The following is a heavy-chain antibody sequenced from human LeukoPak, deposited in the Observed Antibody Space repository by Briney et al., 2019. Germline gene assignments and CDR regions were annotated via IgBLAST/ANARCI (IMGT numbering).Heavy chain of an antibody. D-gene: IGHD6-19*01. CDR3: ARVSIGWDP. CDR2: ISYDGSNK. CDR1: GFTFSSYA. Sequence: GGSLRLSCADPGFTFSSYAMHWVRQAPGKGLGGVAIISYDGSNKYYADSVKGGFTISRENTKKTMYTQKNTLREEDTGVCNIARVSIGWDPCGQGTLVTVSS. J-gene: IGHJ5*02. V-gene: IGHV3-30*04.